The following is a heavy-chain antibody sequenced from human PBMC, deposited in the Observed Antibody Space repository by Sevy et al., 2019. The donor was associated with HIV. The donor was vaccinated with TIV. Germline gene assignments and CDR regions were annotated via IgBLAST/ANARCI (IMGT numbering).Heavy chain of an antibody. D-gene: IGHD4-4*01. CDR3: ASQGDSHYANNWFDP. Sequence: SETLSLTCAVSGYSFSSVHYWGWIRQPPGRGLEWIGSVYHSGSTFYNPSLRSRVTISVDTSKNQFSLKLNSVTAADTAVYYCASQGDSHYANNWFDPWGHGTLVTVSS. V-gene: IGHV4-38-2*01. CDR1: GYSFSSVHY. CDR2: VYHSGST. J-gene: IGHJ5*02.